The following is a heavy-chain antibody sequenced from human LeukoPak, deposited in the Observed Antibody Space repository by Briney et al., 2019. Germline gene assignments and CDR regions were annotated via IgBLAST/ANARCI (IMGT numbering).Heavy chain of an antibody. CDR1: GGSFSGYY. Sequence: SETLSLTCVVYGGSFSGYYWSWIRQPPGKGLEWIGEINHSGSTNYNPSLKSRVTISVDTSKNQFSLKLSSVTAADTAVYYCARPGYCSSTSCSDGMDVWGKGTTVTVSS. CDR2: INHSGST. J-gene: IGHJ6*04. V-gene: IGHV4-34*01. D-gene: IGHD2-2*01. CDR3: ARPGYCSSTSCSDGMDV.